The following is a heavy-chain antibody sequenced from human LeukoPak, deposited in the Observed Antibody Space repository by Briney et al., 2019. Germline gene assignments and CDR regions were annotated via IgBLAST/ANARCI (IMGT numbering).Heavy chain of an antibody. CDR2: MNPNSGNT. V-gene: IGHV1-8*01. CDR1: GYTFTSYD. CDR3: ARVCVEVVAATYFYGMDV. Sequence: GASVKVSRKASGYTFTSYDINWVRQATGQGLEWMGWMNPNSGNTGYAQKFQGRVTMTRNTSISTAYMELSSLRSEDTAVYYCARVCVEVVAATYFYGMDVWGQGTTVTVSS. D-gene: IGHD2-15*01. J-gene: IGHJ6*02.